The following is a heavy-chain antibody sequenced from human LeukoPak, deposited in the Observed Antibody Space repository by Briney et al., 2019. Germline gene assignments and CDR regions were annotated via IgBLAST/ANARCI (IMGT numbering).Heavy chain of an antibody. Sequence: PSETLSLTCTVSGGSISSGSYYWSWIRQPAGKGLEWIGHIYTSGSTNYNPSLKSRVTISLDTSKNQFSLKLSSVTAADTAVYYCAKDGVNYYDISGYDIWGQGTLVTVSS. CDR2: IYTSGST. J-gene: IGHJ4*02. CDR3: AKDGVNYYDISGYDI. CDR1: GGSISSGSYY. V-gene: IGHV4-61*09. D-gene: IGHD3-22*01.